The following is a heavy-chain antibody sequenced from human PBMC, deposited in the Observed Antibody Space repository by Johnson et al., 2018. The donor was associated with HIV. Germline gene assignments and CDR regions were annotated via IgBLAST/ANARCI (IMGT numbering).Heavy chain of an antibody. V-gene: IGHV3-33*01. Sequence: QVQLVESGGGVVQPGGSLRLSCAASGFTFSKYGMHWVRQAPGKGLEWVAVIWFDGSNENYTDSVKGRFTVSRDNSKNTLYLQMNSLRVEDTAVYYCASSSPYSGSYGDAFDIWGQGTLVTVSS. CDR2: IWFDGSNE. D-gene: IGHD1-26*01. J-gene: IGHJ3*02. CDR1: GFTFSKYG. CDR3: ASSSPYSGSYGDAFDI.